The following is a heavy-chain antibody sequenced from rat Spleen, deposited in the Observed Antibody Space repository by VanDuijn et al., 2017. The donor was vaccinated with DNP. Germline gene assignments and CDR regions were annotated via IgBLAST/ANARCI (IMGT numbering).Heavy chain of an antibody. D-gene: IGHD1-12*01. CDR1: GFTFSNYG. Sequence: EVQLVESGGGLVQPGRSLKLSCAASGFTFSNYGMAWVRQAPKKGLECVAPISTSGGSTYYRDSVKGRFTISRDNAKSTLYLQMDSLRSEDTATYYCTTTYYYRGAMDAWGQGTSVTVSS. CDR3: TTTYYYRGAMDA. J-gene: IGHJ4*01. V-gene: IGHV5-27*01. CDR2: ISTSGGST.